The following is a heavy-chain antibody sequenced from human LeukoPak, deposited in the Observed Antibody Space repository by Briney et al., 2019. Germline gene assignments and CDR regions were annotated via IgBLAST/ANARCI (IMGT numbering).Heavy chain of an antibody. J-gene: IGHJ3*02. CDR3: ARASQDYYGSGSYYRGGDAFDI. V-gene: IGHV1-46*01. CDR2: INPSGGST. Sequence: GASVKVSCKASGYTFTSYYMHWVRQAPGQGLEWMGIINPSGGSTSYAQKFQARVTLTADKSTSTAYRELSSLRSDDTAVYYCARASQDYYGSGSYYRGGDAFDIWGQGTMVTVSS. CDR1: GYTFTSYY. D-gene: IGHD3-10*01.